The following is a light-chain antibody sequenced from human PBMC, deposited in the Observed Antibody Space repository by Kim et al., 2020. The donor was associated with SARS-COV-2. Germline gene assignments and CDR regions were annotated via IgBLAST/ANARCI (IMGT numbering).Light chain of an antibody. V-gene: IGLV6-57*03. CDR2: EDN. Sequence: GKTVTISCARSSGSIAINYVQWYQQRPGSAPTTVIYEDNQRPSGVPDRFSGSIDSSSNSASLTISGLKTEDEADYYCQSYDSSNVVFGGWTQLTVL. CDR1: SGSIAINY. J-gene: IGLJ3*02. CDR3: QSYDSSNVV.